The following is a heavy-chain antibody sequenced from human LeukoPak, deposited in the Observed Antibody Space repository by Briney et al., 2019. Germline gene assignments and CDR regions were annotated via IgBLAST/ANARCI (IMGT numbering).Heavy chain of an antibody. CDR2: ISAYNGNT. Sequence: ASVNVSCKASGYTFTRYGISWVRQAPGQGLEWMGWISAYNGNTNYAQKLQGRVTMTTDTSTSTAYMELRSLRSDDTAVYYCARGFYGSGSYSNAFDIWGQGTMVTVSS. J-gene: IGHJ3*02. D-gene: IGHD3-10*01. V-gene: IGHV1-18*01. CDR1: GYTFTRYG. CDR3: ARGFYGSGSYSNAFDI.